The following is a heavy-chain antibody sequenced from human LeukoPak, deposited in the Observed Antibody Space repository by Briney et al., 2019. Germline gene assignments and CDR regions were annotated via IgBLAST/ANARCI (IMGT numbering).Heavy chain of an antibody. CDR1: GFTFSSYA. D-gene: IGHD3-22*01. CDR3: ASLSYDSSGT. CDR2: ISSNGGST. Sequence: PGRSLRLSCAASGFTFSSYAMHWVRQAPGKGLEYVSAISSNGGSTYYANSVKGRFTISRDNSKNTLYLQMGSLRAEDMAVYYCASLSYDSSGTWGQGTLVTVSS. V-gene: IGHV3-64*01. J-gene: IGHJ4*02.